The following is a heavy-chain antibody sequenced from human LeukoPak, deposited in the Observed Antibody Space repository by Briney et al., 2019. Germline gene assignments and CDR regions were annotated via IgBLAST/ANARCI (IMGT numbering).Heavy chain of an antibody. CDR1: DGSISNYY. CDR3: ARRAGTGGRDYFDY. Sequence: PSETLSLTCTVSDGSISNYYWNWIRQSPGKGLEWIGYIYFTGSTHYNPSLNSRVTISLDTSKNQFSLKLSSVTAADTAVYYCARRAGTGGRDYFDYWGQGTLVTVSS. J-gene: IGHJ4*02. D-gene: IGHD3/OR15-3a*01. CDR2: IYFTGST. V-gene: IGHV4-59*08.